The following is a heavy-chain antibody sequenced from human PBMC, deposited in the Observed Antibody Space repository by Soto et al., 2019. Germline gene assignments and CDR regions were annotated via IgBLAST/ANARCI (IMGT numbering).Heavy chain of an antibody. Sequence: QVQLVESGGGVVQPGRSLRLSCAASGFTFSSYGMHWVRQAPGKGLEWVAVISYDGSNKYYADSVKGRFTISRDNSKKSLYLQMNSLRAEDTAVYYCAKEIAAAGTHDAFDIWGQGTMVTVSS. CDR2: ISYDGSNK. D-gene: IGHD6-13*01. J-gene: IGHJ3*02. CDR1: GFTFSSYG. CDR3: AKEIAAAGTHDAFDI. V-gene: IGHV3-30*18.